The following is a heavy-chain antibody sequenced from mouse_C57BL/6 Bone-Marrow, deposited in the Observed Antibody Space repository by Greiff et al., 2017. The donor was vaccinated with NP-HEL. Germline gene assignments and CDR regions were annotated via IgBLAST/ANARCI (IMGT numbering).Heavy chain of an antibody. J-gene: IGHJ4*01. D-gene: IGHD4-1*01. CDR3: GRTGTEDYYSLDY. V-gene: IGHV14-2*01. Sequence: VQLQQSGAELVKPGASVKLSCTASGFNFNDYYMHWVKQRTEQGLEWIGRIDPADGETKYAPKFKGKATITVDKSSNTAYLQRSSLTSEDTAVYYCGRTGTEDYYSLDYGGQGTAVTVSS. CDR1: GFNFNDYY. CDR2: IDPADGET.